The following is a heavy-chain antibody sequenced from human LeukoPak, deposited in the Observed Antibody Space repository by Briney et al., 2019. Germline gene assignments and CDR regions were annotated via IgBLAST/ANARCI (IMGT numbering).Heavy chain of an antibody. CDR1: GGSFSGYY. V-gene: IGHV4-34*01. J-gene: IGHJ5*02. CDR2: INHSGST. Sequence: SETLSLTCAVYGGSFSGYYWSWIRQSPGKGLEWIGEINHSGSTNYNPSLKSRVTISVDTSKNQFSLKLSSVTAADTAVYYCARDHAVTMVRGVGSGWFDPWGQGTLVTVSS. D-gene: IGHD3-10*01. CDR3: ARDHAVTMVRGVGSGWFDP.